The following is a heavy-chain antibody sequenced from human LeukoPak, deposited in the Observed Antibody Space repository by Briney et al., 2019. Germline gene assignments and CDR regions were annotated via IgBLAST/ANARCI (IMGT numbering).Heavy chain of an antibody. D-gene: IGHD3-10*01. CDR1: GGSISSYY. J-gene: IGHJ5*02. CDR3: AREVRTYYYGSGSCDNWFDP. Sequence: SETLSLTCTVSGGSISSYYWSWIRQPPGKGLEWIGYIYYSGSTNYNPSLKSRVTISVDTCKNQFSLKLSSVTAADTAVYYCAREVRTYYYGSGSCDNWFDPWGQGTLVTVSS. V-gene: IGHV4-59*01. CDR2: IYYSGST.